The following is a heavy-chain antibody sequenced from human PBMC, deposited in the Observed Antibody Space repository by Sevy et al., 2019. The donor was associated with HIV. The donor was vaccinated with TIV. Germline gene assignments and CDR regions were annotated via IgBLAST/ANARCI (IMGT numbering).Heavy chain of an antibody. CDR3: AREGGHINGWSSYYYYMDV. V-gene: IGHV3-21*01. CDR1: GFTFNKNT. CDR2: ISSSSIYI. J-gene: IGHJ6*03. Sequence: GGSLRLSCAASGFTFNKNTIHWVRQAPGKGLVWVSSISSSSIYIYYADSVKGRFTISRDNAKSSLYLEMNSLRGDDTAVYYCAREGGHINGWSSYYYYMDVWGKGTTVTVSS. D-gene: IGHD6-19*01.